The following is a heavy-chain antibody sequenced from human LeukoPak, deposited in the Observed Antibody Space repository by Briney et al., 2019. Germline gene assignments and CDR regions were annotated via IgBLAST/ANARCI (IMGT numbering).Heavy chain of an antibody. D-gene: IGHD2-15*01. Sequence: SETLSLTCTVSGGSISSRSYYWGWIRQPPGKGLEWIRSLYYTGSFDYNPSPKSRVTISVDTSKNQFSLKLSAVTAADTAVYYCARHWDSAASHPAQFASWGQGTLVTVSS. CDR2: LYYTGSF. J-gene: IGHJ4*02. CDR3: ARHWDSAASHPAQFAS. CDR1: GGSISSRSYY. V-gene: IGHV4-39*01.